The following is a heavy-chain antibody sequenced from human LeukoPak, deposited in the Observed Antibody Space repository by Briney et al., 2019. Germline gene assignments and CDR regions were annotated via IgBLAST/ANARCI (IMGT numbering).Heavy chain of an antibody. V-gene: IGHV4-59*01. CDR3: ARVQDYYDSSTISYYYYMDV. CDR1: GGSISSYY. D-gene: IGHD3-22*01. Sequence: SETLSLTCTVSGGSISSYYWSWIRQPPGKGLEWIGYIYYSGSTNYNPSLKSRVTISVDTSKTQFSLKLSSVTAADTAVYYCARVQDYYDSSTISYYYYMDVWGKGTTVTVSS. J-gene: IGHJ6*03. CDR2: IYYSGST.